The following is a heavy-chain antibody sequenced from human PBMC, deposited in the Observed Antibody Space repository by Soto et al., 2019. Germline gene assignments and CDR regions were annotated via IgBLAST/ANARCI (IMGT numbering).Heavy chain of an antibody. CDR2: IIPILGIA. Sequence: QVQLVQSGAEVKKPGSSVKVSCKASGGTFSSYTISWVRQAPGQGLEWMGRIIPILGIANYAQKFQGRVTITADKSTSTAYMELSSLRSEDTAVYYCARSMTTVTTSSQYAFDIWGQGTIVTVSS. CDR3: ARSMTTVTTSSQYAFDI. J-gene: IGHJ3*02. D-gene: IGHD4-17*01. CDR1: GGTFSSYT. V-gene: IGHV1-69*02.